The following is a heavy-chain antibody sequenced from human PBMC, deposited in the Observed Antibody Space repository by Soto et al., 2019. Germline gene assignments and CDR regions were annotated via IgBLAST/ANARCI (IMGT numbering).Heavy chain of an antibody. CDR2: ISGSGGST. V-gene: IGHV3-23*01. J-gene: IGHJ4*02. Sequence: GGSLILSCAASGFTFGDYGMTRVRQAPGKGLEWVSAISGSGGSTFYAESLGGRFTITRDNSMNILYLQMTKLRAGDTAIYYSAKSSSPSHRDSPAFWGRGTLVTVSS. CDR1: GFTFGDYG. CDR3: AKSSSPSHRDSPAF. D-gene: IGHD2-21*01.